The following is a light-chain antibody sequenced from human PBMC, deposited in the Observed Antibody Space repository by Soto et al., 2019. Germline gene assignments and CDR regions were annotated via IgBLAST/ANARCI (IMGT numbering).Light chain of an antibody. CDR1: QSVSSY. J-gene: IGKJ1*01. CDR2: GAS. Sequence: THSCRASQSVSSYSAWYQQKPGQAPRLLIYGASSRATGIPDRFSGSGSGTDFTLTLSRLEPVDFAAHYSHQYASSTWTFGPGTVVDIK. V-gene: IGKV3-20*01. CDR3: HQYASSTWT.